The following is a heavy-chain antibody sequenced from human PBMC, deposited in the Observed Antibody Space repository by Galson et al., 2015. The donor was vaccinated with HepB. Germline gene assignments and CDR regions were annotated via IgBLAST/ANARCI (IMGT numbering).Heavy chain of an antibody. Sequence: SLRLSCAASGFTVSSNYMSWVRQAPGKGLEWVSVICSGGSTYYADSVKGRFTISRDNSKNTLYLQMNSLRAEDTAVYHCARDPPTYYYDSSGSLGAFDIWGQGTIVTVSS. D-gene: IGHD3-22*01. J-gene: IGHJ3*02. CDR3: ARDPPTYYYDSSGSLGAFDI. CDR2: ICSGGST. CDR1: GFTVSSNY. V-gene: IGHV3-53*01.